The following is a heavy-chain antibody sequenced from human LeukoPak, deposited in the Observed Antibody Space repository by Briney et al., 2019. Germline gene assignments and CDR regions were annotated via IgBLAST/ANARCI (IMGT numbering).Heavy chain of an antibody. D-gene: IGHD3-10*01. J-gene: IGHJ6*03. CDR3: ARLGCGSGSCPYYYYMDV. CDR1: GGTFSSYA. CDR2: IIPIFGTA. Sequence: SVKVSCKASGGTFSSYAISWVRQAPGQGLEWMGGIIPIFGTANYAQKFQGRVTITTDESTSTAYMELSSLRSEDTAVYYCARLGCGSGSCPYYYYMDVWGKGTTVTVSS. V-gene: IGHV1-69*05.